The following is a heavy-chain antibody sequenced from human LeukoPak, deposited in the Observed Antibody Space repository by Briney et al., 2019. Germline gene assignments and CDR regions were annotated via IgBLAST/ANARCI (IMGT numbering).Heavy chain of an antibody. CDR1: GFTFSSYG. V-gene: IGHV3-30*18. J-gene: IGHJ4*02. CDR3: AKGVAVAGTPPVFDY. Sequence: GGSLRLSCAASGFTFSSYGMHWVRQAPGKGLEWVAVISYDGSNKYYADSVKGRFTISRDNSKNTLYLQMNSLRAEDTAVYYCAKGVAVAGTPPVFDYWGQGTLVTVSS. CDR2: ISYDGSNK. D-gene: IGHD6-19*01.